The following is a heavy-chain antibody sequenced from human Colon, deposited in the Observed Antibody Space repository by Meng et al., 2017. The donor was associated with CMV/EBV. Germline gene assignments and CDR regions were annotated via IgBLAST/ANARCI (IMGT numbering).Heavy chain of an antibody. V-gene: IGHV3-43*01. CDR1: GFTFADYM. CDR2: ISWDGTSI. Sequence: EVQLVESGGVVVQPGGSLRLSWAASGFTFADYMMHWVRQAPGKGLEWVSLISWDGTSIYYADSVKGRFTMSRDNRKDSLYLQMNNLRSEDSAFYYCVKDIAGSGWYTFDSWGQGTLVTVSS. J-gene: IGHJ4*02. CDR3: VKDIAGSGWYTFDS. D-gene: IGHD6-19*01.